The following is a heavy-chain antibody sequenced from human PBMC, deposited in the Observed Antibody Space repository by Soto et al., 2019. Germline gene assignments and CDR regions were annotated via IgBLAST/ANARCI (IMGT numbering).Heavy chain of an antibody. D-gene: IGHD2-21*01. Sequence: EVKLVESGGGWVQPGRSLRLSCAASGFSFDDYAMHWVRQLPGKGLEWVAGIGWRSFTLGYANSVKGRFTISRDNAQNFLYLQMYDLRAEDSALYFCAKDRLASSRGRFDVWGQGTLVTVSS. J-gene: IGHJ4*02. CDR2: IGWRSFTL. CDR1: GFSFDDYA. CDR3: AKDRLASSRGRFDV. V-gene: IGHV3-9*01.